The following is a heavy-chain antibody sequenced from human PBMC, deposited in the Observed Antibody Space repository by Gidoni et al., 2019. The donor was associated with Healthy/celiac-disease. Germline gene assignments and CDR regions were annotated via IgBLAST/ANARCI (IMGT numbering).Heavy chain of an antibody. D-gene: IGHD2-8*01. CDR2: IDLDDDK. CDR3: ARIQWTALYGMDV. CDR1: GFSLSTSGMC. J-gene: IGHJ6*02. V-gene: IGHV2-70*01. Sequence: QVTLRESGPALVKPTQTLTLTCTVSGFSLSTSGMCVSWIRQPPGKALEWLALIDLDDDKYYSTSLKTRLTISQDTSKNQVFLTMTNMDPVDTATYYCARIQWTALYGMDVWGQGTTVTVSS.